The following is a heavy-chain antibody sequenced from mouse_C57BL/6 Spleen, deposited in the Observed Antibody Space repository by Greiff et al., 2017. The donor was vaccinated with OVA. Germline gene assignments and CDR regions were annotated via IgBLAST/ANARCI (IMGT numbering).Heavy chain of an antibody. CDR2: IHPYNDNT. D-gene: IGHD1-1*01. V-gene: IGHV1-64*01. J-gene: IGHJ2*01. CDR3: ARGGTTVCFDY. CDR1: GYTFTSYR. Sequence: VQLQQSGAELVKPGASVKLSCKASGYTFTSYRMEWVKQRHGQGLEWIGMIHPYNDNTNYNEKFKGKATLTVDKSSSTVYMQLSSLTSEASAVYSWARGGTTVCFDYWGQGTTLTVSS.